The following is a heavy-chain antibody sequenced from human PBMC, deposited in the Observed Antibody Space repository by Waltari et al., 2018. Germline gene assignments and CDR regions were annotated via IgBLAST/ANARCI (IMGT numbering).Heavy chain of an antibody. CDR3: ARYEVEDAFDI. D-gene: IGHD2-2*01. CDR2: IYSGGST. CDR1: GFTVIRNY. V-gene: IGHV3-53*01. J-gene: IGHJ3*02. Sequence: EVQLVASGGGLIQPGGSLRLSCAASGFTVIRNYMSWVRQAPGKGLEWVSVIYSGGSTYYADSVKGRFTISRDNSKNTLYLQMNSLRAEDTAVYYCARYEVEDAFDIWGQGTMVTVSS.